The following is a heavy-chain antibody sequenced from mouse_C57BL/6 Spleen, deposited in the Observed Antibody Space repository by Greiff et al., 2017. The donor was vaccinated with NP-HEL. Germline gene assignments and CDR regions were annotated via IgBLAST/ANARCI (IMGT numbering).Heavy chain of an antibody. CDR2: ISSGSSTI. J-gene: IGHJ3*01. CDR3: ARPYSKRWFAY. V-gene: IGHV5-17*01. CDR1: GFTFSDYG. Sequence: EVKLQESGGGLVKPGGSLKLSCAASGFTFSDYGMHWVRQAPEKGLEWVAYISSGSSTIYYADTVKGRFTISRDNAKNTLFLQMTSLRSEDTAMYYCARPYSKRWFAYWGQGTLVTVSA. D-gene: IGHD2-5*01.